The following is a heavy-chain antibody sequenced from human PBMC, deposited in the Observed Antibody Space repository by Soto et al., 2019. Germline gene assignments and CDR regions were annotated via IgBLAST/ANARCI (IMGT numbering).Heavy chain of an antibody. CDR2: IYHSGST. J-gene: IGHJ5*02. V-gene: IGHV4-30-2*01. CDR1: GGSISSCGYS. Sequence: QLQLQESGSGLVKPSQTLSLTCAVSGGSISSCGYSWIWIRQPPGKGLEWIGYIYHSGSTYYSPSLKSRVTISVDRSKNQFSLKLSSVTAADTAVYYCASRPSGSGFDPWGQGTLVTVSS. D-gene: IGHD1-26*01. CDR3: ASRPSGSGFDP.